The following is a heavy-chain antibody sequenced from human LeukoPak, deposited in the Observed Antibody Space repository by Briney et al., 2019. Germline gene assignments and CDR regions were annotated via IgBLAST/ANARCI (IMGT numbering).Heavy chain of an antibody. D-gene: IGHD5-12*01. CDR3: ARLFYSGYGQFDP. CDR1: GGSISSYY. J-gene: IGHJ5*02. Sequence: SETLSLTCTVSGGSISSYYWSWIRQPPGKGLEWIGYLYYSGRTNHNPSLKSRATISVDTSKNQFSLKLSSVTAADTAVYCCARLFYSGYGQFDPWGQGTLVTVSS. CDR2: LYYSGRT. V-gene: IGHV4-59*08.